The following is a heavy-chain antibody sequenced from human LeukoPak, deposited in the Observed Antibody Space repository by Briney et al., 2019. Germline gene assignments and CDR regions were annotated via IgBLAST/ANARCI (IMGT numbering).Heavy chain of an antibody. V-gene: IGHV1-3*01. D-gene: IGHD4-17*01. Sequence: ASVKVSCKASGYTFTTYAMHWVRQAPGQRLEWMGRINAGNGNTKYSQNFQGRVTITRDTSASTAYMELSSLRSEDTAVYYCARFSTVTIPFDSWGQGTLVTVSS. J-gene: IGHJ4*02. CDR3: ARFSTVTIPFDS. CDR2: INAGNGNT. CDR1: GYTFTTYA.